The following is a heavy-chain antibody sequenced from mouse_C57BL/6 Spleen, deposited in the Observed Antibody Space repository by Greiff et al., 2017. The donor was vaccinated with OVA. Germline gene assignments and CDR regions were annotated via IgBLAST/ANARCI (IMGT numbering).Heavy chain of an antibody. CDR3: ARSYYDYDGYFDV. CDR2: IHPNSGST. V-gene: IGHV1-64*01. J-gene: IGHJ1*03. Sequence: QVQLQQPGAELVKPGASVKLSCKASGYTFTSYWMHWVKQRPGQGLEWIGMIHPNSGSTKYNEKFKSKATLTVDKSSSTAYMQLSSLTSEDSAVYYCARSYYDYDGYFDVWGTGTTVTVSS. CDR1: GYTFTSYW. D-gene: IGHD2-4*01.